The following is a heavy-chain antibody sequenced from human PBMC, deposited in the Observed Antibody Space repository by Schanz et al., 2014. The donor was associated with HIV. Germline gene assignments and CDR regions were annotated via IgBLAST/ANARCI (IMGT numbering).Heavy chain of an antibody. CDR3: AKASGNSYGTGYFDY. CDR2: ISESGGRT. J-gene: IGHJ4*02. Sequence: EVQLLESGGGLEQPGGSLRLSCAASGFNFNNYAMTWVRQAPGKGLEWVSSISESGGRTYYADFVNGRFTISRDNSKNTLYLHMNSLGAEDTALYYCAKASGNSYGTGYFDYWGQGTLVTVSS. D-gene: IGHD5-18*01. V-gene: IGHV3-23*01. CDR1: GFNFNNYA.